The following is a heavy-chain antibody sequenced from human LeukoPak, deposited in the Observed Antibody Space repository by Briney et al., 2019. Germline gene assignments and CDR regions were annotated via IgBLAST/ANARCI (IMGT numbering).Heavy chain of an antibody. Sequence: KPSETLSLTCTVSGGSISSYYWSWIRQPAGKGLEWIGRIYTSGSTSYNPSLKSRVTMSVDTSKNQFSLKLSSVTAADTAVYYCARDSPHQRMVLLPNYYYYYYMDVWGKGTTVTVSS. CDR1: GGSISSYY. V-gene: IGHV4-4*07. J-gene: IGHJ6*03. D-gene: IGHD2-8*01. CDR3: ARDSPHQRMVLLPNYYYYYYMDV. CDR2: IYTSGST.